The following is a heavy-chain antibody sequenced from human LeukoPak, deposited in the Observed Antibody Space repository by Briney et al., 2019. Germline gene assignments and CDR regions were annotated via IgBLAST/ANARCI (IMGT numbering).Heavy chain of an antibody. CDR2: IYYSGST. D-gene: IGHD5-18*01. Sequence: SETLSLTCTVSGGSISSYYWSWIRQPPGKGLEWVGYIYYSGSTNYNPSLKSRVTISVDTSKNQFSLKLSSVTAADTAMYYCARGGYSYGVIDYWGQGTLVTVSS. J-gene: IGHJ4*02. V-gene: IGHV4-59*01. CDR1: GGSISSYY. CDR3: ARGGYSYGVIDY.